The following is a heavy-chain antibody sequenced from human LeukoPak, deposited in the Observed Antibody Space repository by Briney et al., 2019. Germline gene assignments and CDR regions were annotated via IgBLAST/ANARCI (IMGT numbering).Heavy chain of an antibody. Sequence: GGSLRLSCAASGFTSSSSAMTWVRQAPGKGLEDLSTNTGSDDATYYPDSVKGRLTISRENSRNTLHFQMNSLGVEDTGIDYCARGPQLGSGYLRYSWGQGTLVTVSS. J-gene: IGHJ5*02. D-gene: IGHD3-22*01. V-gene: IGHV3-23*01. CDR3: ARGPQLGSGYLRYS. CDR2: NTGSDDAT. CDR1: GFTSSSSA.